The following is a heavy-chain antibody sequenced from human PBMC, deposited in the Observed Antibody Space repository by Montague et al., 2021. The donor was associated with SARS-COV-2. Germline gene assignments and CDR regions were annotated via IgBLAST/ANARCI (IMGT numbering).Heavy chain of an antibody. Sequence: SETLSLTCTVSGDSVSSSAHYWGWIRQPPGKGLEWLGIVYSSGYTYYXPSLKGRVTISIDASKNQFSLKLNSLTATDTAIYHCARRRLREDYFDFWGQGTLLTVSS. CDR1: GDSVSSSAHY. D-gene: IGHD4-17*01. V-gene: IGHV4-39*01. J-gene: IGHJ4*02. CDR3: ARRRLREDYFDF. CDR2: VYSSGYT.